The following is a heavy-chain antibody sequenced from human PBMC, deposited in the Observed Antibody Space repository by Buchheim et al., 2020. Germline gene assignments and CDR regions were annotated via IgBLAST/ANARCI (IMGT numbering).Heavy chain of an antibody. Sequence: EVQLVESGGGLVQPGGSLRLSCAASGFIFSNYWMHWVRQAPGQGLVWVSLIYSDCTNTNYADSVKGRITITRDNSTSTLYLQMNRLRAEDTAVYYCARGGGSGKLDYWGQG. J-gene: IGHJ4*02. CDR1: GFIFSNYW. V-gene: IGHV3-74*01. D-gene: IGHD5-24*01. CDR2: IYSDCTNT. CDR3: ARGGGSGKLDY.